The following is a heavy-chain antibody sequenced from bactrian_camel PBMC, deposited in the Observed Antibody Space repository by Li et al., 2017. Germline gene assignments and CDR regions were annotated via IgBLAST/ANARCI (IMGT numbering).Heavy chain of an antibody. V-gene: IGHV3S55*01. CDR2: IGSDGNT. D-gene: IGHD2*01. CDR1: GFTDDDSE. J-gene: IGHJ4*01. Sequence: HVQLVESGGGFVQPGGSLRLSCAASGFTDDDSEMGWYRQAPGNECELVATIGSDGNTYYLDSVKGRFTISQDNAKNTVYLQLNSLKTEDTAMYYCAKERTRYYKQYDAVTSAYRGQGTQVTVS.